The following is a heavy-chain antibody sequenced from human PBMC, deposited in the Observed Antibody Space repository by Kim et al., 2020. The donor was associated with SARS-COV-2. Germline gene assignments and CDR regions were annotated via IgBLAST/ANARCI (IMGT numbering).Heavy chain of an antibody. CDR2: IYYSGST. D-gene: IGHD1-20*01. Sequence: SETLSLTCTVSGGSISSSSYYWGWIRQPPGKGLEWIGSIYYSGSTYYNPSLKSRVTISVDTSKNQFSLKLSSVTAADTAVYYCARTPNWNPVMDAFDIWGQGTMVTVSS. CDR1: GGSISSSSYY. J-gene: IGHJ3*02. CDR3: ARTPNWNPVMDAFDI. V-gene: IGHV4-39*01.